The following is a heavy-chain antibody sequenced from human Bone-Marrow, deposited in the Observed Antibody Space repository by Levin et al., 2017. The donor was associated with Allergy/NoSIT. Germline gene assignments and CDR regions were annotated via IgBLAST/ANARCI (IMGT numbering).Heavy chain of an antibody. CDR2: ISASGGST. CDR3: AKGLPHRSGWYWGGVDF. Sequence: SWVRQAPGKGLEWVSAISASGGSTYYADSVKGRFTISRDNSKNTLYLQMHSLRVEDTALYYCAKGLPHRSGWYWGGVDFWGQGTLVTVSS. D-gene: IGHD6-19*01. V-gene: IGHV3-23*01. J-gene: IGHJ4*02.